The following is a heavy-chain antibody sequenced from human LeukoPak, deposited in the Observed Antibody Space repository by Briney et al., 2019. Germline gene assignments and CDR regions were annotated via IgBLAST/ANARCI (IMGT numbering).Heavy chain of an antibody. CDR1: GFTFSTFA. CDR2: IFPSGGEI. J-gene: IGHJ3*02. D-gene: IGHD3-16*01. CDR3: ARARLTDYVWGRRTFDI. V-gene: IGHV3-21*01. Sequence: GGSLRLSCEASGFTFSTFAMIWVRQPPGKGLEWVSSIFPSGGEIHYADSVKGRFTISRDNAKKSLYLQMNSLRAEDTAVYYCARARLTDYVWGRRTFDIWGQGTMVTISS.